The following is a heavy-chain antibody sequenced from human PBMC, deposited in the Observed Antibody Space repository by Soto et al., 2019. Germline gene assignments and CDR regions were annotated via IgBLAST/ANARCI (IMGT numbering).Heavy chain of an antibody. CDR3: ARDSLSGYYFDY. V-gene: IGHV4-30-2*01. D-gene: IGHD3-22*01. J-gene: IGHJ4*02. CDR1: GDSISSGGYS. CDR2: TYHSGGT. Sequence: QLQLQESGSGLVKPSQTLSLTCVVSGDSISSGGYSWNWIRQPPGKGLEWIGHTYHSGGTLYNPSLDSRVTISVDKTNNQFSLMLTSVTAADTAVYYCARDSLSGYYFDYWGQGTLVTVSS.